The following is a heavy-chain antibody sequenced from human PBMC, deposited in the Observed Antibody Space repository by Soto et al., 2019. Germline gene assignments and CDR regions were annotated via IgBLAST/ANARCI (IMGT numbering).Heavy chain of an antibody. CDR1: GGSFSGYY. V-gene: IGHV4-59*01. J-gene: IGHJ6*04. Sequence: SETLSLTSAVYGGSFSGYYGSWIRQPPGKGLEWIGYIYYSGSTNYNPSLKSRVTISVDTSKTQFSLKLSSVTAADTAVYYCARGTVVPAALNPYYYSGMAVWGNGTTVTVSS. CDR2: IYYSGST. D-gene: IGHD2-2*01. CDR3: ARGTVVPAALNPYYYSGMAV.